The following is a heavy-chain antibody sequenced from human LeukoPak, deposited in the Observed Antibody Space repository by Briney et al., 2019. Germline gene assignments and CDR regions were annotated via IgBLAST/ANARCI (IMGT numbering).Heavy chain of an antibody. CDR3: ATGGGPGWFGELIRGYFFDH. D-gene: IGHD3-10*01. CDR1: GFTFRSYE. CDR2: ISSSSSTI. Sequence: GGSLRLSCAASGFTFRSYEMNWVRQAPGKGLEWVSYISSSSSTIYYSDSLKGRFTISRDNAKNSLYLQMNSLRAEDTAVYYCATGGGPGWFGELIRGYFFDHWGQGTLVTVSS. V-gene: IGHV3-48*03. J-gene: IGHJ4*02.